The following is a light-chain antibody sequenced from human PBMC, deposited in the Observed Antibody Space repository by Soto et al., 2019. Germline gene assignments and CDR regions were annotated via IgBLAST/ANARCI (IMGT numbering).Light chain of an antibody. CDR2: DVN. V-gene: IGLV2-14*03. CDR1: SSDIGAYNF. J-gene: IGLJ2*01. CDR3: TSWTTSTTMI. Sequence: QSALTQPASVSGSPGQSITISCTGTSSDIGAYNFVSWYQQHPGKAPKLMLYDVNIRPSGVSNRFSGSKSGNTASLTISGLQAEDEGEYHCTSWTTSTTMIFGGGTKRTVL.